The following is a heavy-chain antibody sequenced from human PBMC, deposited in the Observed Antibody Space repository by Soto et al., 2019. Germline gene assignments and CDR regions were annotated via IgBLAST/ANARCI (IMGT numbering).Heavy chain of an antibody. D-gene: IGHD2-2*01. CDR3: VRVYASNTFDI. V-gene: IGHV3-48*02. CDR1: GFTFISYS. J-gene: IGHJ3*02. CDR2: ISNSGSTI. Sequence: PGGSLRLSCAASGFTFISYSMSWVRQAPGKGLEWVSYISNSGSTIHDADSVKGRFTISRDNAKNSLSLQMNSLRDEDTAVYYCVRVYASNTFDIWGQGTVVTVSS.